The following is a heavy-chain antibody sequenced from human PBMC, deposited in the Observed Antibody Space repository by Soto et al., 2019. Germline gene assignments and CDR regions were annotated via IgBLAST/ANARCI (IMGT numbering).Heavy chain of an antibody. CDR3: AKGKVAYDNSGLQYFYYFPMNV. CDR2: ISGGGGTT. Sequence: EVQLLESGGDLVQPGGSLRLSCAASEFTFSSYAMNWVRQAPGKGLEWVSVISGGGGTTYYADSVKGRFRISRDNSKNTLYLQMNSLRVEDTAVYYCAKGKVAYDNSGLQYFYYFPMNVWGQGTTATVSS. D-gene: IGHD3-22*01. V-gene: IGHV3-23*01. J-gene: IGHJ6*02. CDR1: EFTFSSYA.